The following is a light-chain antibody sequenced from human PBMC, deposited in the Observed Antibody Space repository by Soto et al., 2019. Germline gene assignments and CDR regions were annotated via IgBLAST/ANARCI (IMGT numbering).Light chain of an antibody. CDR2: DAS. Sequence: EIVLTQSPATLSLSPGERATLSRRASQSVSSYLAWYQQTHGKAPRLLIYDASNRDTGIPARFSGRGSGTDFTLPLSRLETEDFEVYYCQQRSNWPRTFGQGTKVDIK. V-gene: IGKV3-11*01. CDR3: QQRSNWPRT. J-gene: IGKJ1*01. CDR1: QSVSSY.